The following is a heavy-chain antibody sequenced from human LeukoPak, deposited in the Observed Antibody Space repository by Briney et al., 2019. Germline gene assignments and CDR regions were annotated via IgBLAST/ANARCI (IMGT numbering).Heavy chain of an antibody. CDR2: MNPNSGNR. J-gene: IGHJ6*03. CDR1: GYTFTSYN. CDR3: AREGRDSSGWYGSYYYYMDV. D-gene: IGHD6-19*01. Sequence: ASVTVSCTASGYTFTSYNIYWVRQAPGQGLEWVGWMNPNSGNRGYAQKFQGRVNITRNTSISTAYMELSSLRSEDTAVYYCAREGRDSSGWYGSYYYYMDVWGKGTTVTVSS. V-gene: IGHV1-8*01.